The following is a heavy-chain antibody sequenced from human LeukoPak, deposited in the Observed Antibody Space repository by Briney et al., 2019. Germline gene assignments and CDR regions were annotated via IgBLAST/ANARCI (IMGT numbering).Heavy chain of an antibody. V-gene: IGHV3-23*01. CDR3: AKDGSTWYHYMDV. CDR1: GFTFSSYG. CDR2: ISGGGGST. Sequence: GGTLRLSCAASGFTFSSYGMSWVRQAPGKGLEWVSAISGGGGSTYYADSVKGRFTFSRDNSKNTLYLQMDSLRAEDTAVYYCAKDGSTWYHYMDVWGKGTTVTVSS. J-gene: IGHJ6*03. D-gene: IGHD6-13*01.